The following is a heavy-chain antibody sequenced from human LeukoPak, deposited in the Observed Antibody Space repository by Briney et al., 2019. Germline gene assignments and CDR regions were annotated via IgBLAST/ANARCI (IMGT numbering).Heavy chain of an antibody. J-gene: IGHJ4*02. V-gene: IGHV1-69*05. D-gene: IGHD6-19*01. Sequence: SVKVSCKASGGTFSSYAISWVRQAPGQGLEWMGGIIPIFGTSNYAQKFQGRVTMTRDTSTSTVYMELSSLRSEDTAVYYCARVTRSGWYPVDYWGQGTLVTVSS. CDR1: GGTFSSYA. CDR2: IIPIFGTS. CDR3: ARVTRSGWYPVDY.